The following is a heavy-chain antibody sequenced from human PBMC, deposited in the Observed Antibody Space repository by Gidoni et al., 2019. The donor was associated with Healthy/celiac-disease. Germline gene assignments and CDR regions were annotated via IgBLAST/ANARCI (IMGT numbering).Heavy chain of an antibody. Sequence: QVQLQESGPGLVKPSQTLSLTCPVSGGSISSGGYSWSWIRQHPGKGLEWIGYIYYSGSTYYNPSLKSRVTISVDTSKNQFSLKLSSVTAADTAVYYCARTYSSSWSEYFQHWGQGTLVTVSS. CDR1: GGSISSGGYS. CDR2: IYYSGST. V-gene: IGHV4-31*03. J-gene: IGHJ1*01. D-gene: IGHD6-13*01. CDR3: ARTYSSSWSEYFQH.